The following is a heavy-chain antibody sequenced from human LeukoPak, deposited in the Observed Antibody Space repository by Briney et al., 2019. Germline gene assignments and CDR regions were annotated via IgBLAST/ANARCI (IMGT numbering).Heavy chain of an antibody. Sequence: GGSLRLSCAASGFTFSIYWMHWVRQAPGKGLVWVSRISSDGTSTSYADSVKGRFTISRDNAKNTLYLQMNSLRAEDTAVYYCAKDLSHEAIKLGYCSGGSCYEGDYWGQGTLVTVSS. D-gene: IGHD2-15*01. V-gene: IGHV3-74*01. J-gene: IGHJ4*02. CDR1: GFTFSIYW. CDR3: AKDLSHEAIKLGYCSGGSCYEGDY. CDR2: ISSDGTST.